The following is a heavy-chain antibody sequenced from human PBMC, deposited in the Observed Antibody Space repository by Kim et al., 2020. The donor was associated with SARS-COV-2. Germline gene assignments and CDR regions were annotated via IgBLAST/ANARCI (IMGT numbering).Heavy chain of an antibody. CDR3: ARERGYDSSGYDAFDI. J-gene: IGHJ3*02. Sequence: GGSLRLSCAASGFTVSSNYMSWVRQAPGKGLEWVSVIYSGGSTYFADSVKGRFTISRDNSKNTLYLQMNSLRAEDTAVYYCARERGYDSSGYDAFDIWGQGTMVTVSS. D-gene: IGHD3-22*01. CDR2: IYSGGST. CDR1: GFTVSSNY. V-gene: IGHV3-53*01.